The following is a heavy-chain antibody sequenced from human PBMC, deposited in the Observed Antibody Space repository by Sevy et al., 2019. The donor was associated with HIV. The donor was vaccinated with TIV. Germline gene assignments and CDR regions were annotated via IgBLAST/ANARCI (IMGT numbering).Heavy chain of an antibody. CDR3: ARPVSSGWFDY. Sequence: SETLSLTCTVSGGSISSSSYYWGWIRQPPGKGLEWIGSIYYSGSTYYNPSLKSRVTISVDTSKNQFSLKPSSVTAADTAVYYCARPVSSGWFDYWGQGTLVTVSS. J-gene: IGHJ4*02. V-gene: IGHV4-39*01. D-gene: IGHD6-19*01. CDR2: IYYSGST. CDR1: GGSISSSSYY.